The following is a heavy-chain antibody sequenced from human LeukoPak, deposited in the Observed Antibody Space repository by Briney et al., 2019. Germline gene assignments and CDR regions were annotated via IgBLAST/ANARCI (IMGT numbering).Heavy chain of an antibody. J-gene: IGHJ3*01. D-gene: IGHD1-26*01. CDR1: GFTFDDYA. CDR2: ISWNSGSI. CDR3: AKDEDYTISGNYYDALDV. V-gene: IGHV3-9*01. Sequence: GRSLRLSCAASGFTFDDYAMHWVRQAPGKGLEWVSGISWNSGSIGYADSVKGRFTISRDNAKNTLYLQMNNLRAEDTAVYYCAKDEDYTISGNYYDALDVWGQGTLVTVS.